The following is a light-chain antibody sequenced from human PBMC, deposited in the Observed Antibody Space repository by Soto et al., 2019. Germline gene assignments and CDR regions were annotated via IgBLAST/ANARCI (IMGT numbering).Light chain of an antibody. CDR1: QSVSSSY. CDR2: GAS. V-gene: IGKV3-20*01. Sequence: EIVLTQSPGTLSLSPGERATLSCRASQSVSSSYLAWYQQKPGQAPRLLIYGASSRATGIPDRFSGSGSGTDFTLTISRLEPADFAVYYCQQYGNSPQTFGQGTKVEIK. CDR3: QQYGNSPQT. J-gene: IGKJ1*01.